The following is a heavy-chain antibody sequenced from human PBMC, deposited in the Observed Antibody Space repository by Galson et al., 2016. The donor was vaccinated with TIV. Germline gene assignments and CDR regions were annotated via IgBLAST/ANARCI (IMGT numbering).Heavy chain of an antibody. V-gene: IGHV1-46*01. CDR2: ISPSGGRT. J-gene: IGHJ4*02. CDR3: AVWANTYYFAL. CDR1: GYTLTSDY. Sequence: SVKVSCKASGYTLTSDYMHWVRQAPGQGLEWMGIISPSGGRTTYAQKFQGGVAMTRDTSTNTVYMDLSSLTSDDTAVFYCAVWANTYYFALWGQGTLITVSS. D-gene: IGHD7-27*01.